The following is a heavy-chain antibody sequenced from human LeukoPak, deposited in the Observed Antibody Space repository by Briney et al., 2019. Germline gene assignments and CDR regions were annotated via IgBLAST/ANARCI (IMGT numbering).Heavy chain of an antibody. D-gene: IGHD6-19*01. J-gene: IGHJ4*02. CDR1: GFTFSIFT. CDR2: INSNGDST. V-gene: IGHV3-23*01. CDR3: AKDGLCPNVCPTKIAVAGYFDY. Sequence: GGSLRLSCGASGFTFSIFTMSWVRQAPGKRLEWISTINSNGDSTYYADSVKGRFTISRDNSKNTVFLQMNSLRAEDTAVYYCAKDGLCPNVCPTKIAVAGYFDYWGQGILVTVSS.